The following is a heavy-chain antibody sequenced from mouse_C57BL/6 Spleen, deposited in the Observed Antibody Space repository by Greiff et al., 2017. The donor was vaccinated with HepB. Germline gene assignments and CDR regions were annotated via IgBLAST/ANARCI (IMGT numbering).Heavy chain of an antibody. J-gene: IGHJ1*03. V-gene: IGHV1-22*01. D-gene: IGHD2-4*01. CDR2: INPNTGGT. CDR3: ARLGDDYDWYFDV. CDR1: GYTFTDYN. Sequence: SGPELVKPGASVKMPCKASGYTFTDYNMHWVKQSHGKSLEWNGYINPNTGGTSYNQKFKGEAILTVNKSSSTAYMEIRSMTSEDSAVYYCARLGDDYDWYFDVWGTGTTVTVSS.